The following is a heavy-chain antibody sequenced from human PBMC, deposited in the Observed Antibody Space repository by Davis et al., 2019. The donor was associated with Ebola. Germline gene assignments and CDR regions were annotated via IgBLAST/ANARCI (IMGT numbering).Heavy chain of an antibody. D-gene: IGHD3-22*01. CDR1: GGSISSYY. CDR2: IYYSGST. Sequence: SETLSLTCTVSGGSISSYYWSWIRQPPGKGLEWIGYIYYSGSTNYNPSLKSRVTISVDTSKNQFSLKLSSVTAADTAVYYCARGGIGASSGYCDYWGQGTLVTVSS. J-gene: IGHJ4*02. V-gene: IGHV4-59*01. CDR3: ARGGIGASSGYCDY.